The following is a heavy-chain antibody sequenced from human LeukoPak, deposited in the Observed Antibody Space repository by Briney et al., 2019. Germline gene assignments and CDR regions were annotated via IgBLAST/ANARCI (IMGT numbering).Heavy chain of an antibody. CDR2: ISSSSSTI. CDR3: ASNLLPDDY. V-gene: IGHV3-48*01. D-gene: IGHD2-15*01. Sequence: GGSLRLSCAASGFTVSNNYMSWVRQAPGKGLEWVSYISSSSSTIYYADSVKGRFTISRDNAKNSLYLQMNSLRAEDTAVYYCASNLLPDDYWGQGTLVTVSS. J-gene: IGHJ4*02. CDR1: GFTVSNNY.